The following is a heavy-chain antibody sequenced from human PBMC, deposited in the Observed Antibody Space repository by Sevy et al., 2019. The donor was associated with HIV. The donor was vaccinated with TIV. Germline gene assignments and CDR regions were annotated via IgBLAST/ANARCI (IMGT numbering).Heavy chain of an antibody. J-gene: IGHJ6*02. CDR1: GYTFTDTGYY. CDR3: ARESYDFWTGPVDYDDGMDV. Sequence: ASVKVSCKASGYTFTDTGYYVHWVRQAPGQGLEWMGWINPKSGATNYAQKFQGRVTMTRDTSVSTANMVLSSLRSDDTAVYYCARESYDFWTGPVDYDDGMDVWGQGTTVTVSS. D-gene: IGHD3-3*01. CDR2: INPKSGAT. V-gene: IGHV1-2*02.